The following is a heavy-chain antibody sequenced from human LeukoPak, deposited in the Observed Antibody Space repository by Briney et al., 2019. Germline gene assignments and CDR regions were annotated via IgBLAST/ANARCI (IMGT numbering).Heavy chain of an antibody. Sequence: ASETLSLTCAVYGGSFSGCYWSWIRQPPGKGLEWIGEINHSGSTNYNPSLKSRVTISVDTSKNQFSLKLSSVTAADTAVYYCARGERYFDVTDYYYYYYMDVWGKGTTVTISS. V-gene: IGHV4-34*01. D-gene: IGHD3-9*01. CDR1: GGSFSGCY. CDR3: ARGERYFDVTDYYYYYYMDV. CDR2: INHSGST. J-gene: IGHJ6*03.